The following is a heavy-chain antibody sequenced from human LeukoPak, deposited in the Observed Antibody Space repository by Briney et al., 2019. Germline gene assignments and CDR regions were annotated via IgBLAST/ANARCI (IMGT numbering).Heavy chain of an antibody. CDR3: AKDGTSYYYIYY. V-gene: IGHV3-7*01. D-gene: IGHD2/OR15-2a*01. CDR2: IRQDGSQK. Sequence: TGGSLRLSCAASGFTFSSYWMSWVRQAPGKGLEWVATIRQDGSQKYYVDSVKGRFTISRDNAKNSLYLQMNSLRAEDTAVYYCAKDGTSYYYIYYWGQGTLVTVSS. J-gene: IGHJ4*02. CDR1: GFTFSSYW.